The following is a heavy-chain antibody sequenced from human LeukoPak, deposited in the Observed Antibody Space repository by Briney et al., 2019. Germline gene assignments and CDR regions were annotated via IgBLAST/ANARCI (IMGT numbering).Heavy chain of an antibody. CDR3: ASSGSYRFDY. V-gene: IGHV3-48*02. CDR1: GFTFSSYS. Sequence: QPGGSLRLSCAASGFTFSSYSMNWVRQAPGKGLEWVSHITASGTAMFYADSVKGRFTISRDNAKNSLYLQMNSLRDEDTAVHYCASSGSYRFDYWGQGTLVTVSS. J-gene: IGHJ4*02. CDR2: ITASGTAM. D-gene: IGHD1-26*01.